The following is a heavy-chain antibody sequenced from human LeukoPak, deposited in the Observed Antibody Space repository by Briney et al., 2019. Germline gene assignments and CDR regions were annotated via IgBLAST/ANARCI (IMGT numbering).Heavy chain of an antibody. Sequence: GGSLRLSCAASGFTFSDYYMSWIRQAPGKGLEWVSYISSSGSTIYYADSVKGRFTISRDNAKNSLYLQMNSLRAEDTAVYYCARDYESSYYYGMDVWGQGTTVTVSS. CDR1: GFTFSDYY. J-gene: IGHJ6*02. V-gene: IGHV3-11*01. D-gene: IGHD3-22*01. CDR3: ARDYESSYYYGMDV. CDR2: ISSSGSTI.